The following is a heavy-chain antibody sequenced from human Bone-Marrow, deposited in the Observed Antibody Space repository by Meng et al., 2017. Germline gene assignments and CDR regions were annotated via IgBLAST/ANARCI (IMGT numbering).Heavy chain of an antibody. CDR2: ISYDGSNK. D-gene: IGHD3-22*01. CDR1: GFTFSSYS. CDR3: ACEGYYEFDI. Sequence: GESLKISCAASGFTFSSYSMHWVRQAPGKGLEWVAVISYDGSNKYYADSVKVRFTISRDNAKNSLYLQMNSLRDEDTAVYYCACEGYYEFDIWGQGTMVTVSS. V-gene: IGHV3-30*07. J-gene: IGHJ3*02.